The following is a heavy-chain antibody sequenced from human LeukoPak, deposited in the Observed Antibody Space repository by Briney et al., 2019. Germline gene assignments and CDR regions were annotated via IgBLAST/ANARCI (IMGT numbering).Heavy chain of an antibody. CDR3: ARDGGPGGYCSSTSCF. J-gene: IGHJ4*02. Sequence: GGSLRLSCAASGFTFSSYSMNWVRQAPGKGLEWVSSISSSSSYIYSADSVKGRFTISRDNAKNSLYLQMNSLRAEDTAVYYCARDGGPGGYCSSTSCFWGQGTLVTVSS. V-gene: IGHV3-21*01. D-gene: IGHD2-2*01. CDR1: GFTFSSYS. CDR2: ISSSSSYI.